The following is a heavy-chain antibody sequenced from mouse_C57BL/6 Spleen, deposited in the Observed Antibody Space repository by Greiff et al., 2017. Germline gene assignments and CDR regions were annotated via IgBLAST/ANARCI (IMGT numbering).Heavy chain of an antibody. CDR2: ILPGSGST. J-gene: IGHJ1*03. Sequence: QVQLQQSGAELMKPGASVKLSCKATGYTFTGYWIEWVKQRPGHGLEWIGEILPGSGSTNYNEKFKGKATFTADTSSNTAYMQLSSLTTEDSAIYYCARREDYYYGSSYWYFDVWGTGTTVTVSS. V-gene: IGHV1-9*01. CDR3: ARREDYYYGSSYWYFDV. CDR1: GYTFTGYW. D-gene: IGHD1-1*01.